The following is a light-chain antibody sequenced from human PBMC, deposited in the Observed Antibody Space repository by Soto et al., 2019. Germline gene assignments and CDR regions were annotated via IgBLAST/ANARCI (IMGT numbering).Light chain of an antibody. V-gene: IGKV3-20*01. CDR1: QSVSSSY. J-gene: IGKJ1*01. Sequence: EIVLTQSPGTLSLSPGERATLSCRASQSVSSSYLALYQQKPGQAPRLLIYGTSKRATGIPDRLSGSESGTDLTLTISRLGTEDFAVYYCQQYDRSPWTFGQGTKVEIK. CDR2: GTS. CDR3: QQYDRSPWT.